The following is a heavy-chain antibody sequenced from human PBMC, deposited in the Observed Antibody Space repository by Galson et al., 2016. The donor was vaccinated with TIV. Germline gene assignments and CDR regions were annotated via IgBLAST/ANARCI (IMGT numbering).Heavy chain of an antibody. CDR3: ARVRFGELSGYYYYMDV. D-gene: IGHD3-10*01. CDR1: GDTFASYA. V-gene: IGHV1-69*13. Sequence: SVKVSCKASGDTFASYAFSWVRQAPGQGLEVMGRIIPILGSSDYAQRFQGRVTITADASTSTVYMELRSLRSEDTAMYYCARVRFGELSGYYYYMDVWGKGNPGHRLL. CDR2: IIPILGSS. J-gene: IGHJ6*03.